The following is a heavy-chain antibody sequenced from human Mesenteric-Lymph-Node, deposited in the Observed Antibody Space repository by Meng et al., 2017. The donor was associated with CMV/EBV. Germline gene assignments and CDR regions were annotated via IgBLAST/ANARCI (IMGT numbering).Heavy chain of an antibody. V-gene: IGHV3-7*03. CDR1: GFTFSSYW. CDR3: ARVLGYCSSTSCYEFDY. J-gene: IGHJ4*02. CDR2: IKQDGSEK. Sequence: GGSLRLSCAASGFTFSSYWMSWVRQAPGKGLEWVANIKQDGSEKYYVDSVKGRFTISRDNAKNSLYLQMNSLRAEDTAVYYCARVLGYCSSTSCYEFDYWGQGTLVTVSS. D-gene: IGHD2-2*01.